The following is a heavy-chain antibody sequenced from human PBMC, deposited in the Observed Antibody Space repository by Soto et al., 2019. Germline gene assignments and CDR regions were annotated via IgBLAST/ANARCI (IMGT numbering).Heavy chain of an antibody. Sequence: RASVKVSCKASGGTFSSYAISWVRQAPGQGLEWMGGIIPIFGTANYAQKFQGRVTITADKSTSTAYMELSSLRSEDTAAYYCANSQYYYDSSGYSPLNWFDPWGQGTLVTVSS. CDR1: GGTFSSYA. V-gene: IGHV1-69*06. D-gene: IGHD3-22*01. CDR2: IIPIFGTA. CDR3: ANSQYYYDSSGYSPLNWFDP. J-gene: IGHJ5*02.